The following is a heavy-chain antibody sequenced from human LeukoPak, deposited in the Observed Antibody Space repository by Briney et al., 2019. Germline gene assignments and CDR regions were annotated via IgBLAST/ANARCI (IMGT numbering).Heavy chain of an antibody. Sequence: GGSLRLSCAASGFTFSSYSMSWVRQAPGKGLEWVSSITSSSYIYYADSVKGRFTISRDNAKNSLYLQMNSLRAEDTAVYYCARDLVLYGDYWGQGTLVTVSS. CDR1: GFTFSSYS. CDR2: ITSSSYI. V-gene: IGHV3-21*01. CDR3: ARDLVLYGDY. D-gene: IGHD4-17*01. J-gene: IGHJ4*02.